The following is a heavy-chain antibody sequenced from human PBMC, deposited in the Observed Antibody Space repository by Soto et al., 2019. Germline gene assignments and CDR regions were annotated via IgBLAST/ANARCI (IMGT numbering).Heavy chain of an antibody. CDR2: IYYSGST. V-gene: IGHV4-59*08. CDR3: ATLWGQD. J-gene: IGHJ4*02. D-gene: IGHD3-10*01. Sequence: SETLSLTCTVSGGSISSYYWSWIRQPPGKGLESIGYIYYSGSTHYNPSLKSRVTISVDTSKNQFSLKLSSVTAADTAVYYCATLWGQDWGQGTLVTVSS. CDR1: GGSISSYY.